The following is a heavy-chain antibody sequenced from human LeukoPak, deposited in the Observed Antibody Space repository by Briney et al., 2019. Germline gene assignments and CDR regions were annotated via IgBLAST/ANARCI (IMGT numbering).Heavy chain of an antibody. V-gene: IGHV1-2*02. Sequence: ASVKGSCKASGYTFTGYYIHWVRQAPGQGLEWMGWINPNSGGTNYAQKFQGRVTMPRDTSITTAYMELSGLRSDDTAIYYCARGKLAAPGRTGYDWFDPWGQGTLVTVSS. CDR3: ARGKLAAPGRTGYDWFDP. J-gene: IGHJ5*02. D-gene: IGHD6-13*01. CDR2: INPNSGGT. CDR1: GYTFTGYY.